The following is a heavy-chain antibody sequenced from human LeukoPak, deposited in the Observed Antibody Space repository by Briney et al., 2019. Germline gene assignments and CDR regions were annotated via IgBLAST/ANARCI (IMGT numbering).Heavy chain of an antibody. CDR1: GFTFSNAW. CDR3: TTDFRLDIVVVPAPRALIRFDP. Sequence: PGGSLRLSCAASGFTFSNAWMSWVRQAPGKGLEWVGRIKSKTDGGTTDYAAPVKGRFTISRDDSKNTLYLQMNSLKTEDTAVYYCTTDFRLDIVVVPAPRALIRFDPWGQGTLVTVSS. J-gene: IGHJ5*02. CDR2: IKSKTDGGTT. D-gene: IGHD2-2*01. V-gene: IGHV3-15*01.